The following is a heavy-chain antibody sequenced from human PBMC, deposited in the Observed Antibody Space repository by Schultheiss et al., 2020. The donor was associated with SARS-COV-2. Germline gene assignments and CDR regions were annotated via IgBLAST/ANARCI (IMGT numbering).Heavy chain of an antibody. J-gene: IGHJ4*02. D-gene: IGHD3-3*01. CDR2: IYYSGST. CDR3: ARGGFGGIDY. Sequence: SETLSLTCTVSGGSISSGGYYWGWIRQPPGKGLEWIGYIYYSGSTNYNPSLKSRVTISVDTSKNQFSLKLSSVTAADTAVYYCARGGFGGIDYWGQGTLVTVSS. CDR1: GGSISSGGYY. V-gene: IGHV4-61*08.